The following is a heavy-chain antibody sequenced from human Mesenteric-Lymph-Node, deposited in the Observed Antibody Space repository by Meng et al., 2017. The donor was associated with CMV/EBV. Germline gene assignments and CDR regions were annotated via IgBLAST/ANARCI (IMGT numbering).Heavy chain of an antibody. CDR3: ARDSEVLRYFDWTTSRGNWFDP. CDR2: ISYDGSNK. Sequence: GGSLRLSCAASGFTFSSYAMHWVRQAPGKGLEWVAVISYDGSNKYYADSVKGRLTISRDNSKNTLYLQMNSLRAEDTAVYYCARDSEVLRYFDWTTSRGNWFDPWGQGTLVTVSS. D-gene: IGHD3-9*01. V-gene: IGHV3-30*04. CDR1: GFTFSSYA. J-gene: IGHJ5*02.